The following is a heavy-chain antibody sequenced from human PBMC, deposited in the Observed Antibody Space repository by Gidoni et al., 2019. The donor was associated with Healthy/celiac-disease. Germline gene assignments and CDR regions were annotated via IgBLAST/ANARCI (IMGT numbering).Heavy chain of an antibody. CDR2: ISSSSSTI. V-gene: IGHV3-48*04. J-gene: IGHJ5*02. D-gene: IGHD3-10*01. CDR3: AREIFPEGSAGYNWFDP. Sequence: EVQLVESGGGLVQPGGSLRLSCAASGFTFSSYSMNWVRQAPGKGLEWVSYISSSSSTIYYADSVKGRFTISRDNAKNSLYLQMNSLRAEDTAVYYCAREIFPEGSAGYNWFDPWGQGTLVTVSS. CDR1: GFTFSSYS.